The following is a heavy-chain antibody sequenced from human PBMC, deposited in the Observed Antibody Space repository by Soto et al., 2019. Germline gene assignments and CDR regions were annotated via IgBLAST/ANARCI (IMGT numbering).Heavy chain of an antibody. CDR2: IIPFHGVT. J-gene: IGHJ4*02. CDR1: GGTFSPYT. CDR3: TRDWEITVSTWSFGGF. D-gene: IGHD3-10*01. V-gene: IGHV1-69*08. Sequence: VQLVQSEAEVKKPGSSVKVSCKTSGGTFSPYTINWVRQAPGQGLEWMGRIIPFHGVTNYAQKFQARVTITADKSTSIAYMELSGLRFEDTAMYYCTRDWEITVSTWSFGGFWGRGTLVTVSS.